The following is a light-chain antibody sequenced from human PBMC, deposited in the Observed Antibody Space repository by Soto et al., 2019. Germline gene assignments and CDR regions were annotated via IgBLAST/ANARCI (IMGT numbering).Light chain of an antibody. J-gene: IGKJ1*01. V-gene: IGKV3-15*01. Sequence: DIVMTQSPATVSVAQGERVTFSCRASQGVSRNFAWYHPKPGQAPSLLIYGAFTRATGIPARFSGTGSGTEFTLTISSLQSEDFALYYCQQYNAWPLTFGQGTKVDI. CDR1: QGVSRN. CDR3: QQYNAWPLT. CDR2: GAF.